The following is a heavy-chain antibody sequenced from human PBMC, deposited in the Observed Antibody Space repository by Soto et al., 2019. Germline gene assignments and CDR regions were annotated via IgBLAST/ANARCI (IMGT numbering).Heavy chain of an antibody. Sequence: ASVKVSCKASGYTFTSYYMHWVRQAPGQGLEWMGIINPSGGSTSYAQKFQGRVTMTRDTSTSTVYMELSSLRSEDTAVYYCARDYDSSGYPTYYFDYWGQGTLVTVSS. V-gene: IGHV1-46*03. CDR2: INPSGGST. J-gene: IGHJ4*02. CDR1: GYTFTSYY. CDR3: ARDYDSSGYPTYYFDY. D-gene: IGHD3-22*01.